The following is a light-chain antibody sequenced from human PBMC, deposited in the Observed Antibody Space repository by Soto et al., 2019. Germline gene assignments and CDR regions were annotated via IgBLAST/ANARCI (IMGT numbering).Light chain of an antibody. CDR3: QQTYSIWT. CDR2: AAS. CDR1: QSIIRY. V-gene: IGKV1-39*01. Sequence: DNQMTQSPSSLSASVGDRVTITCRASQSIIRYLNWYLQKPGKAPKLLIYAASTLQSGVPSRFSGSGSGTDFTLTISSLQPEDFATYYCQQTYSIWTFGQGTKVDIK. J-gene: IGKJ1*01.